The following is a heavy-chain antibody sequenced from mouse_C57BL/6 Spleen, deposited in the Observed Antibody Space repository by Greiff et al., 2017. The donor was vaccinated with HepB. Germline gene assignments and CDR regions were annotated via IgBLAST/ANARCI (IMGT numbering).Heavy chain of an antibody. J-gene: IGHJ4*01. V-gene: IGHV1-64*01. CDR3: AREGSDYYGSSYGGAMDY. D-gene: IGHD1-1*01. Sequence: QVQLQQPGAELVKPGASVKLSCKASGYTFTSYWMHWVKQRPGQGLEWIGMIHPNSGSTNYNEKFKSKATLTVDKSSSTAYMQLSSLTSEDSAVYYCAREGSDYYGSSYGGAMDYWGQGTSVTVSS. CDR2: IHPNSGST. CDR1: GYTFTSYW.